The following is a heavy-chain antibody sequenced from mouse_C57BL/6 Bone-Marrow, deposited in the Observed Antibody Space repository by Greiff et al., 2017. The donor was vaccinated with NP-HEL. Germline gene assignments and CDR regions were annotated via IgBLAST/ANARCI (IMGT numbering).Heavy chain of an antibody. Sequence: QVQLKQPGAELVKPGASVKMSCKASGYTFTSYWITWVKQRPGQGLEWIGDIYPGSGSTNYNEKFKSKAKLTVDTSSITAYLQLSSLTSEDSAVYYCARRVYYYGSKGYWGQGTTLTVSS. CDR2: IYPGSGST. D-gene: IGHD1-1*01. CDR1: GYTFTSYW. J-gene: IGHJ2*01. CDR3: ARRVYYYGSKGY. V-gene: IGHV1-55*01.